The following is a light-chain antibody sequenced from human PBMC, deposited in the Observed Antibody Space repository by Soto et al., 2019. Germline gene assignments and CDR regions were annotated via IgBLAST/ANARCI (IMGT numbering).Light chain of an antibody. CDR1: QTISNW. V-gene: IGKV1-5*03. J-gene: IGKJ1*01. Sequence: DIQLTLSPSTPSGSVGDRVTITCRASQTISNWLAWYQQKPGKAPKLLIYKASTLKSGVPSRFSGSGSGTEFTLTISSLQPGDFATYYCQHYNTYPWTFGQGTKVDIK. CDR3: QHYNTYPWT. CDR2: KAS.